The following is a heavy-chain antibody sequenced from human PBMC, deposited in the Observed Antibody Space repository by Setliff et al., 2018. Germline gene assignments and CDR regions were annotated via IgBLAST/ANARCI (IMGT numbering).Heavy chain of an antibody. CDR1: GGTFSDYY. CDR2: INHSGTT. V-gene: IGHV4-34*01. J-gene: IGHJ6*03. Sequence: SETLSLTCSAYGGTFSDYYWTWIRQSPGKGLEWIGEINHSGTTNYNPSLKSRVTISVDTSKNQFSLTMSSVSAADAAVYYCARGVTGYNFWSGDRYYMDVWGKGTTVTVSS. D-gene: IGHD3-3*01. CDR3: ARGVTGYNFWSGDRYYMDV.